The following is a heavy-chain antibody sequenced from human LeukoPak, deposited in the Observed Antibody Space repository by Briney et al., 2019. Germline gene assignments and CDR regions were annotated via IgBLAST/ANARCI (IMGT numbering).Heavy chain of an antibody. D-gene: IGHD3-16*01. Sequence: SETLSLTCAVYGGSFSGYYWSWIRQPPGKGLEWIGEINHSGSTNYNPSLKSRVTISVDTSKNQFSLKLSPVTAADTAVYYCARQFGAQLPLGYWGQGTLVTISS. J-gene: IGHJ4*02. CDR2: INHSGST. CDR1: GGSFSGYY. CDR3: ARQFGAQLPLGY. V-gene: IGHV4-34*01.